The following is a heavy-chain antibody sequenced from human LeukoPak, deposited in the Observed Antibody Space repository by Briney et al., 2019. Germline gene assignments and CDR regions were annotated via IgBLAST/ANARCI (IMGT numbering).Heavy chain of an antibody. CDR3: ANGPSDSSIEVEYSWFDP. CDR1: GFTFSNYW. Sequence: PGGSLRLSCAASGFTFSNYWMHWVRQAPGKGLVWVSRINSDGSRTTYADSVKGRFTISRDNSKNTLYLQMNSLRAEDTAVYYCANGPSDSSIEVEYSWFDPWGQGTLVTVSS. J-gene: IGHJ5*02. V-gene: IGHV3-74*01. D-gene: IGHD6-13*01. CDR2: INSDGSRT.